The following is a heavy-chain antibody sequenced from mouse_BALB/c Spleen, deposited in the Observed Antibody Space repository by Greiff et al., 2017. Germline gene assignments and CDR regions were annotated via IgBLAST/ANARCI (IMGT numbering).Heavy chain of an antibody. CDR1: GYTFTSYW. J-gene: IGHJ4*01. Sequence: VKLMESGAELARPGASVKLSCKASGYTFTSYWMQWVKQRPGQGLEWIGAIYPGDGDTRYTQKFKGKATLTADKSSSTAYMQLSSLASEDSAVYYCARGGGYPYAMDYWGQGTSVTVSS. CDR3: ARGGGYPYAMDY. V-gene: IGHV1-87*01. CDR2: IYPGDGDT. D-gene: IGHD2-2*01.